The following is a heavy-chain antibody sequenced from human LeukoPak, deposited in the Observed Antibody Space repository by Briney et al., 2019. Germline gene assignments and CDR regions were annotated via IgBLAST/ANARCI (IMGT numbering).Heavy chain of an antibody. CDR3: AKDPGFLGVRGYFDY. V-gene: IGHV3-23*01. Sequence: GGSLRLSCAASGFTFSSYAMSWVRQAPGKGLEWVSAISGSGGSTYYADSVKGRFTISRDNSKNTLYLQMNSLRAEDTAVYYWAKDPGFLGVRGYFDYWGQGTLVTVSS. J-gene: IGHJ4*02. D-gene: IGHD3-10*01. CDR1: GFTFSSYA. CDR2: ISGSGGST.